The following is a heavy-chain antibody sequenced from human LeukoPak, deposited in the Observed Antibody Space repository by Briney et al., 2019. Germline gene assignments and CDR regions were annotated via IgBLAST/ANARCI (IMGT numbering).Heavy chain of an antibody. J-gene: IGHJ4*02. CDR1: GFTFSNYG. V-gene: IGHV3-30*02. Sequence: PGGSLRLSCAASGFTFSNYGMNWVRQAPGKGLEWVAFIRYDGTNKYYADSVKGRFTVSRDNSKNTLYLQMNSLRTEDTAVYYCAKDSSTSCRDWGQGTLVTVSS. D-gene: IGHD2-2*01. CDR3: AKDSSTSCRD. CDR2: IRYDGTNK.